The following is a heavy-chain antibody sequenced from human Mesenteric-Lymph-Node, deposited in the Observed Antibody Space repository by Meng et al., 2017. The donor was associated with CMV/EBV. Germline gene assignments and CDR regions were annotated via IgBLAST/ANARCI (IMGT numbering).Heavy chain of an antibody. CDR3: TRFYSSRRLYGMDV. CDR1: GYTFTGYY. J-gene: IGHJ6*02. D-gene: IGHD2-2*01. CDR2: INPNSGGT. V-gene: IGHV1-2*02. Sequence: ASVKVSCKASGYTFTGYYMHWVRQAPGQGLEWMGWINPNSGGTNYAQKFQGRVTMTRDTSMTTLYMELSRLRSDDTAVYYCTRFYSSRRLYGMDVWGQGTSVTVSS.